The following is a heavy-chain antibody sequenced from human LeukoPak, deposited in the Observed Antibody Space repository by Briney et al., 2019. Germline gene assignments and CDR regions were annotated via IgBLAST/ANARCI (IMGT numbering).Heavy chain of an antibody. CDR1: GFTFSSYA. V-gene: IGHV3-30-3*01. CDR3: AKDPVAAAGTFYYMAV. Sequence: PGGSLRLSCAASGFTFSSYAMHWVRQAPGKGLEWVAVISYDGSNKYYADSVKGRFTISRDNTKNTLYLEINSLRPDDTGIYYCAKDPVAAAGTFYYMAVWGKGTTVTVSS. D-gene: IGHD6-13*01. J-gene: IGHJ6*03. CDR2: ISYDGSNK.